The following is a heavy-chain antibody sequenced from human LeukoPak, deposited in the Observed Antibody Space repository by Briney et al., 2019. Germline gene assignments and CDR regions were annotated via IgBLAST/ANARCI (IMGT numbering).Heavy chain of an antibody. CDR2: IYNADNT. Sequence: GGSLRLSCAASGFTVSNNYMSWVRQAPGKGLEWVSGIYNADNTHYADSVKGRFTISRDNSKNPLYLQMNSLRAEDTAVYYCAKVGRIGELSWYYFDYWGQGTLVTVSS. CDR1: GFTVSNNY. CDR3: AKVGRIGELSWYYFDY. V-gene: IGHV3-53*01. D-gene: IGHD2-15*01. J-gene: IGHJ4*02.